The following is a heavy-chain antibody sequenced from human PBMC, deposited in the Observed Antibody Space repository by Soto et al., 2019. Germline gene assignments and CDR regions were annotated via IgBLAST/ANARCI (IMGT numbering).Heavy chain of an antibody. D-gene: IGHD1-7*01. Sequence: PGGSLRLSCAAPGFTFISYSMNWVPQAPGKGLERVSYISGSSSTIYYADSVKGRFTISRDNAKNSLYLQMNSLRAEDTAVYYCARDLYITGTTVPGCFDYWGQGTLVTV. CDR3: ARDLYITGTTVPGCFDY. CDR2: ISGSSSTI. V-gene: IGHV3-48*01. CDR1: GFTFISYS. J-gene: IGHJ4*02.